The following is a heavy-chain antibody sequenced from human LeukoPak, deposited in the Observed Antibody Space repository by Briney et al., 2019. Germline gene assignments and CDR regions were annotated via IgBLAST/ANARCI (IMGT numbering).Heavy chain of an antibody. CDR2: IYNSGNN. D-gene: IGHD3-10*01. Sequence: PSETLSLTCTVSGVSFSSDYWQWIRQPPGKGLEWVGYIYNSGNNHYSSSLKSRVTISIDTSKNQFSLKLASVTAADTAVYYCATRGYWGQGTLVAVSS. V-gene: IGHV4-59*08. CDR1: GVSFSSDY. J-gene: IGHJ4*02. CDR3: ATRGY.